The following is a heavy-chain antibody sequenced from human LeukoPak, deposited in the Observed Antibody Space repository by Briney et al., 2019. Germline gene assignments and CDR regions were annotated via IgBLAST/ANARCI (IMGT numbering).Heavy chain of an antibody. D-gene: IGHD2-2*01. J-gene: IGHJ4*02. Sequence: GGSLRLSCAASGFTFSNAWMTWVRQAPGKGLEWVGRIKSKTDGGTTDYPAPVKGRFTISRDDSKNTLYLQMNSLKTEVTAVYYCTTDQTYCSSTACYRYYFDYWGQGTLVTVSS. V-gene: IGHV3-15*01. CDR2: IKSKTDGGTT. CDR3: TTDQTYCSSTACYRYYFDY. CDR1: GFTFSNAW.